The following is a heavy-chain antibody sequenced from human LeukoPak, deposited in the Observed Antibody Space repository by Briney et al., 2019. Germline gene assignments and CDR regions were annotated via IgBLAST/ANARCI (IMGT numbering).Heavy chain of an antibody. CDR3: ARGPVGGATYYDGDAFDI. D-gene: IGHD1-26*01. CDR2: IYYSGST. Sequence: PSETLSLTCAVYGGSFSRYYGSWIRQSPGKGLEGIGYIYYSGSTNYNPSLKSRVTISVDTSKNQFSLKPSSVTAVDTAVYYCARGPVGGATYYDGDAFDIWGQGTMVTVSS. V-gene: IGHV4-59*01. CDR1: GGSFSRYY. J-gene: IGHJ3*02.